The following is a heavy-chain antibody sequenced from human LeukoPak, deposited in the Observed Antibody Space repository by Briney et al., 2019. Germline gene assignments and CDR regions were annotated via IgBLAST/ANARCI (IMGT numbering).Heavy chain of an antibody. Sequence: GASVKVSCKASGYTFTGYYMHWVRQAPGQGLEWMGWINPNSGGTNYAQKFQGRVTMTRDTSISTAYMELSRLRSDDTAVYYCARGQVVVVAATHYYYYYYMDVWGKGTTVTVSS. CDR2: INPNSGGT. CDR3: ARGQVVVVAATHYYYYYYMDV. V-gene: IGHV1-2*02. D-gene: IGHD2-15*01. J-gene: IGHJ6*03. CDR1: GYTFTGYY.